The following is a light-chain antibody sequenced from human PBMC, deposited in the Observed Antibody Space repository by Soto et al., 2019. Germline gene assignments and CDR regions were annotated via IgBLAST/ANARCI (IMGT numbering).Light chain of an antibody. CDR1: SYNIGNNH. CDR2: RAN. CDR3: AAWDGSLSGVV. V-gene: IGLV1-47*01. J-gene: IGLJ2*01. Sequence: QSVLTQPPSASGTPGQRVTISCSGSSYNIGNNHVYWYQQLPGTAPKLLIYRANQRPSRVPDRFAGSRSGTSASLAISGLRFEDAAVYHCAAWDGSLSGVVFGGGTKLTGL.